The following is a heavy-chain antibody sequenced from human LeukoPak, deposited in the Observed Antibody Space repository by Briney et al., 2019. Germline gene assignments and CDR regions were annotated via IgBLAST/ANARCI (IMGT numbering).Heavy chain of an antibody. CDR3: AKKRNAAPYYFDC. V-gene: IGHV4-4*02. CDR2: IYHSGST. Sequence: SGTLSLTCAVSGGSISTNNWWSWVRQPPGKGLEWIGEIYHSGSTNYNPSLKSPVTISVDKSKNQFSLRLSSVTAADTAVYYCAKKRNAAPYYFDCWGQGTLVTVSS. J-gene: IGHJ4*02. CDR1: GGSISTNNW. D-gene: IGHD6-25*01.